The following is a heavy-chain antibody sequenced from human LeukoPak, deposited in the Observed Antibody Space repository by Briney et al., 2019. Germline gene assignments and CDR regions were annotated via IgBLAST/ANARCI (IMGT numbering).Heavy chain of an antibody. CDR1: GFTFSSYA. J-gene: IGHJ1*01. CDR2: ISGSGGST. Sequence: GGSLRLSCAASGFTFSSYAMGWVRQAPGKGLEWISTISGSGGSTFYADSVKGRFTMSRDNSKNTLYLQMNSLRVVDTAVYYCAKERDDDNPDFRHWGQGTLVTVSS. CDR3: AKERDDDNPDFRH. V-gene: IGHV3-23*01. D-gene: IGHD5-24*01.